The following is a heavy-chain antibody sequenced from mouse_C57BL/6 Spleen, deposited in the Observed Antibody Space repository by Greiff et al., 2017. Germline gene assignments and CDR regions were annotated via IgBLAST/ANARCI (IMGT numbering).Heavy chain of an antibody. CDR2: IDPSDSYT. J-gene: IGHJ2*01. V-gene: IGHV1-69*01. Sequence: VQLQQPGAELVMPGASVKLSRKASGYTFTSYWMHWVKQRPGQGLEWIGEIDPSDSYTNYNQKFKGKSTLTVDKSSSTAYMQLSSLTSEDSAVYYCARFYGYYFDYWGEGTTLTVAA. CDR1: GYTFTSYW. D-gene: IGHD1-1*01. CDR3: ARFYGYYFDY.